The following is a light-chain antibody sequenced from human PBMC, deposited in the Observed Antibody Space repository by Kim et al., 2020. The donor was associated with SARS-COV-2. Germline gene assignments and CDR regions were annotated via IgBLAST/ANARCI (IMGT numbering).Light chain of an antibody. CDR2: GNS. Sequence: GQRVTSSCTGGSSNIGAGYEVHWYQQLPGTAPKLLIYGNSNRPSGVPDRFSGSKSGTSASLAITGLQAEDEADYYCQSYDSSLRYVFGTGTKVTVL. CDR3: QSYDSSLRYV. CDR1: SSNIGAGYE. J-gene: IGLJ1*01. V-gene: IGLV1-40*01.